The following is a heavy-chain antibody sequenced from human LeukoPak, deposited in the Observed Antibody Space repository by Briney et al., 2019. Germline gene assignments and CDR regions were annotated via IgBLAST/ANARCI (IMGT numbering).Heavy chain of an antibody. Sequence: GASVKVSCKASGYTFTSYDINWVRQATGQGLEWMEWMNPNSGNTGYAQKFQGRVTMTRNTSISTAYMELSSLRSEDTAVYYCARFGVVISDYYFDYWGQGTLVTVSS. J-gene: IGHJ4*02. CDR3: ARFGVVISDYYFDY. D-gene: IGHD3-3*01. CDR1: GYTFTSYD. CDR2: MNPNSGNT. V-gene: IGHV1-8*01.